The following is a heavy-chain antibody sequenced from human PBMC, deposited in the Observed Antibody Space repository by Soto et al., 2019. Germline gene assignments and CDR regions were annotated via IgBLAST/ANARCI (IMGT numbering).Heavy chain of an antibody. CDR2: ISYDGSNK. CDR1: GFTFSSYA. V-gene: IGHV3-30-3*01. J-gene: IGHJ4*02. CDR3: AREYYYDSSGYYAIPFDY. Sequence: GGSLRLSCAAPGFTFSSYAMHWGRPAPGKGLGWGAVISYDGSNKYYADSVKGRFTISRDNSKNTLYLQMNSLRAEDTAVYYCAREYYYDSSGYYAIPFDYWGQGTPVTVSS. D-gene: IGHD3-22*01.